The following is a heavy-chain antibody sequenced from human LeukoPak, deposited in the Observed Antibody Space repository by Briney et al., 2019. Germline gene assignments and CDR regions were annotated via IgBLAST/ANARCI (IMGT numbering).Heavy chain of an antibody. CDR2: IYYSGST. Sequence: PSETLSLTCTVSGGSISSRSHYWGWIRQPPGKGREWIGSIYYSGSTYYNPALKSRVTISVDTSKNQFSLKLSSVTAADTAVYYCARIFGYSYGYNDYWGQGTLVTVSS. J-gene: IGHJ4*02. V-gene: IGHV4-39*01. CDR1: GGSISSRSHY. CDR3: ARIFGYSYGYNDY. D-gene: IGHD5-18*01.